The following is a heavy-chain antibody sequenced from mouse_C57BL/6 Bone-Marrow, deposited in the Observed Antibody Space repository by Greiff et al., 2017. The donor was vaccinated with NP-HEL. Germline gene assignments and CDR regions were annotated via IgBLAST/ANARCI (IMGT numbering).Heavy chain of an antibody. CDR2: IWTGGGT. V-gene: IGHV2-9-1*01. CDR1: GFSLTSYA. J-gene: IGHJ3*01. CDR3: ARSWFAY. Sequence: VKLVESGPGLVAPSQSLSITCTVSGFSLTSYAISWVRQPPGKGLEWLGVIWTGGGTHYNSALKSRLSISKDNSKSQVFLKMNSLQTDDTARYYCARSWFAYWGQGTLVTVSA.